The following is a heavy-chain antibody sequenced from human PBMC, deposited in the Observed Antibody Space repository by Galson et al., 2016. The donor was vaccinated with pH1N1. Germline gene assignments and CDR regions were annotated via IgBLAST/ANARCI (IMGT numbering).Heavy chain of an antibody. V-gene: IGHV3-30*02. CDR1: GFTFSTYD. D-gene: IGHD6-13*01. CDR3: AKFWQELPDGFDY. J-gene: IGHJ4*02. Sequence: SLRLSCAASGFTFSTYDMHWVRQAPGKGLEWVAFSRYDGSDKYYADSVKGRFTISRDNSKNTLYLQMNSLKVEDTAVYYCAKFWQELPDGFDYWGQGTLVTVSS. CDR2: SRYDGSDK.